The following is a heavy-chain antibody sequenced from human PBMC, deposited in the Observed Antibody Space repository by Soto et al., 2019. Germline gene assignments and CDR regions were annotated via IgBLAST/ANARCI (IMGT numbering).Heavy chain of an antibody. CDR3: AKGFSYSVIDY. V-gene: IGHV3-30*18. D-gene: IGHD5-18*01. CDR1: GFTFSTYG. CDR2: ISYDGSNK. Sequence: QVQLVESGGGVVQPGRSLRLSCAASGFTFSTYGMHWVRQDPGKGLEWVAVISYDGSNKYYADSVKGRFTISRDNSKNTRYLQMSSLRAEDTAVYYCAKGFSYSVIDYWGQGTLVTVSS. J-gene: IGHJ4*02.